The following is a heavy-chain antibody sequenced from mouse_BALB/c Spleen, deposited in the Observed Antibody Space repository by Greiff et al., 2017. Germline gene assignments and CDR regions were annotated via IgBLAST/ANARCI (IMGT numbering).Heavy chain of an antibody. CDR2: INPYNGAT. V-gene: IGHV1-31*01. J-gene: IGHJ1*01. CDR1: GYSFTGYY. CDR3: ARQLGLRYFDV. D-gene: IGHD3-1*01. Sequence: VQLQQSGPELVKPGASVKISCKASGYSFTGYYMHWVKQSHVKSLEWIGRINPYNGATSYNQNFKDKASLTVDKSSSTAYMELHSLTSEDSAVYYCARQLGLRYFDVWGAGTTVTVSS.